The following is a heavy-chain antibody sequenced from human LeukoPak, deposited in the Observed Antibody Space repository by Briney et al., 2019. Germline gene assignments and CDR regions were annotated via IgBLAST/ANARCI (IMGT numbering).Heavy chain of an antibody. J-gene: IGHJ4*02. Sequence: GGSLRLSCAASGFTVSSNYMSWVRQAPGKGLEWVSVIYSGGSTYYADSVKGRFTISRDNSKNTLYLQMNSLRAEDTAVYYCASTFPGSSGWPSNFDYWGQGTLVTVSS. CDR3: ASTFPGSSGWPSNFDY. CDR1: GFTVSSNY. V-gene: IGHV3-53*01. D-gene: IGHD6-19*01. CDR2: IYSGGST.